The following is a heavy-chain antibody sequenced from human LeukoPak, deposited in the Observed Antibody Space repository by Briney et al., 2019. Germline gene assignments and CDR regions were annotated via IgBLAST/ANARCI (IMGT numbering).Heavy chain of an antibody. D-gene: IGHD3-3*01. J-gene: IGHJ6*03. CDR3: ARGRRKYDFWSDHLTYYYMDV. CDR2: MNPNSGDT. CDR1: EYTFTTYE. Sequence: ASVKVSCRASEYTFTTYEINWVRQAPGQGLEWMGWMNPNSGDTVYAQKFQGRVTMTRNTSINTAYMHLNSLRSEDTAVYYCARGRRKYDFWSDHLTYYYMDVWGKGTTVTVSS. V-gene: IGHV1-8*01.